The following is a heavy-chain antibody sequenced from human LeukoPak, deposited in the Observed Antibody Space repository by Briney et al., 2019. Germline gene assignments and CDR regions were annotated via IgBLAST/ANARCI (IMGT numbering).Heavy chain of an antibody. V-gene: IGHV3-23*01. J-gene: IGHJ4*02. Sequence: GGSLRLSCAASGFTFSSYAMSWVRQAPGKGLEWVSAISGSGGSTYYADSVKGRFTISRDNSKNTLYLQMNSLRAEDTAVYYCAKDRRGSSGYYREFDYWGQGTLVTVSS. CDR2: ISGSGGST. D-gene: IGHD3-22*01. CDR3: AKDRRGSSGYYREFDY. CDR1: GFTFSSYA.